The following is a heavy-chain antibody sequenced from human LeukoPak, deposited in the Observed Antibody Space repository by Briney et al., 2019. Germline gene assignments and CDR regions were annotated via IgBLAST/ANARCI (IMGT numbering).Heavy chain of an antibody. CDR1: GGSITTHY. J-gene: IGHJ4*02. V-gene: IGHV4-59*11. CDR3: ATIKRGDIFGYYDF. CDR2: LRDSVTT. D-gene: IGHD5-18*01. Sequence: PSETLSLTCTASGGSITTHYWSWIRQPPGKGLEWIAYLRDSVTTKDTPSLKSRVTLSADTSKNQYFLRLTSVTAADTAVYYCATIKRGDIFGYYDFWGQGILVNVSS.